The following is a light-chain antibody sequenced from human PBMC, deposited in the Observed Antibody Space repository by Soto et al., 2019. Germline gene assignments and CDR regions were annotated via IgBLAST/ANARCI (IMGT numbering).Light chain of an antibody. J-gene: IGLJ3*02. CDR1: SSDVGGYNY. Sequence: HSVLTQPASVSGSPGQSITISCTGTSSDVGGYNYVSWYQQHPGKATKLMIYDVSNRPSGVSNRFSGSKSGNTASLTISGLQAEDEADYYCSSYTSSSTRVFGGGTQLTVL. V-gene: IGLV2-14*01. CDR3: SSYTSSSTRV. CDR2: DVS.